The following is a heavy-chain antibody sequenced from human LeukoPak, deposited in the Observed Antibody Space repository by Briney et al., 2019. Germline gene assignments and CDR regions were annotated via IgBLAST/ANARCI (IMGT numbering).Heavy chain of an antibody. V-gene: IGHV4-30-4*08. CDR2: IYYSGST. J-gene: IGHJ5*02. D-gene: IGHD2-2*01. Sequence: SETLSLTCTVSGGSISSGDYYWSWIRQPPGKGLEWIGYIYYSGSTYYNPSLKSRVTISVDTSKNQFSLKLSSVTAADTAVYYCAAVCSSTSCFSSNWFDPWGQGTLLTVSS. CDR1: GGSISSGDYY. CDR3: AAVCSSTSCFSSNWFDP.